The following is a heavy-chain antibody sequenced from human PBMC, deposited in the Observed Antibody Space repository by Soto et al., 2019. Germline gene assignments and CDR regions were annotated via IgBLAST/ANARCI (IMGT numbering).Heavy chain of an antibody. CDR1: GFTFGDYA. J-gene: IGHJ4*02. D-gene: IGHD3-22*01. CDR2: IRSKAYGGTT. CDR3: TRVPDSSGYFILFDY. V-gene: IGHV3-49*04. Sequence: EVQLVESGGGLVQPGRSLRLSCTASGFTFGDYAMSWVRQAPGKGLEWVGFIRSKAYGGTTEYAASVKGRFTISRDDSKSNAYLQMNSLKTEDTAVYYCTRVPDSSGYFILFDYWGQGTLVTVSS.